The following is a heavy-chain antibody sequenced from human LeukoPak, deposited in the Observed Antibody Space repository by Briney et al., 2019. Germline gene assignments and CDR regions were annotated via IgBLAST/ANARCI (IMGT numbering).Heavy chain of an antibody. D-gene: IGHD3-3*01. CDR2: INPSGGST. Sequence: GASVKVSCKASGYTFTSYYMHWVRQAPGQGLEWMGIINPSGGSTSYAQKFQGRVTMTRDTSISTAYMELSRLRSDDTAVYYCARATIFGVVIIRDAFDIWGQGTMVTVSS. V-gene: IGHV1-46*01. CDR3: ARATIFGVVIIRDAFDI. J-gene: IGHJ3*02. CDR1: GYTFTSYY.